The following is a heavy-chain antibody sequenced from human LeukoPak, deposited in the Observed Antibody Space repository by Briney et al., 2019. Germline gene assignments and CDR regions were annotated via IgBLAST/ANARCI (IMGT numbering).Heavy chain of an antibody. D-gene: IGHD6-13*01. V-gene: IGHV4-4*02. Sequence: GSLRLSCAASGFTFSSYWMSWVRQAPGKGLDWSGEIYHSGNTNYNPSLKSRVTISLDKSKNQFSLKLSPVTAADTAVYYCARESSSSLNGIDYWGQGALVTVSS. CDR2: IYHSGNT. CDR1: GFTFSSYW. J-gene: IGHJ4*02. CDR3: ARESSSSLNGIDY.